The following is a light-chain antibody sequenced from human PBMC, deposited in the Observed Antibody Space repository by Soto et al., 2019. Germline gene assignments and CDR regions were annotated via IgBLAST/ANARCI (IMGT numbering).Light chain of an antibody. Sequence: QSALTQPPSASGSPGQSVTISFTGTSSDVGGYNYVSWYQQHPGKAPKLMIYEVSKRPSGVPDRFSCSKSGNTASLTVSGLQAEDEADYYCASYAGSNNLVFGGGTKLTVL. CDR1: SSDVGGYNY. CDR2: EVS. CDR3: ASYAGSNNLV. J-gene: IGLJ2*01. V-gene: IGLV2-8*01.